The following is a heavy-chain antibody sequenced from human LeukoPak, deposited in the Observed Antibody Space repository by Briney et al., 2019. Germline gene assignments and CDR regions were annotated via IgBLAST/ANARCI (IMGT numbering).Heavy chain of an antibody. D-gene: IGHD2-2*01. J-gene: IGHJ5*02. CDR2: IYNSGST. CDR3: ARWGTYASTSNWFDP. V-gene: IGHV4-39*07. Sequence: KSSETLSLTCNVSGDSISRSRHFWAWIRQSPGRGLEWIGYIYNSGSTYYNPSLKSRVTISVDTSKNQFSLRLSSVTAADTAVYYCARWGTYASTSNWFDPWGQGTLVTVSS. CDR1: GDSISRSRHF.